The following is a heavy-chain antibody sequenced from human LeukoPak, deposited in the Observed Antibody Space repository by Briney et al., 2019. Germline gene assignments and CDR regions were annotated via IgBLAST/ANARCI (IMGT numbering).Heavy chain of an antibody. CDR3: AKDNSRPSRGGYDYFDY. CDR1: GFTFSSYA. CDR2: ISGSGGST. V-gene: IGHV3-23*01. D-gene: IGHD5-12*01. Sequence: GGSLRLSCAASGFTFSSYAMSWVRQAPGKGLEWVSAISGSGGSTYYADSVKGRFTISRDNSKNTLYLQMNSLRAEDTAVYYCAKDNSRPSRGGYDYFDYWGQGTLVTVSS. J-gene: IGHJ4*02.